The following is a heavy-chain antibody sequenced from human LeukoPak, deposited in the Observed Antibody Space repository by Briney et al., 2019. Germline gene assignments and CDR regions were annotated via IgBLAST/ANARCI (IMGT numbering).Heavy chain of an antibody. J-gene: IGHJ6*03. D-gene: IGHD3-22*01. CDR3: ARDLRHRYYDSSVYYYYMDV. CDR1: GGTFSSYA. V-gene: IGHV1-69*05. CDR2: IIPIFGTA. Sequence: SVKVSCKASGGTFSSYAISWVRQAPGQGLEWMERIIPIFGTANYAQKFQGRVTITTDESTSTAYMELSSLRSEDTAVYYCARDLRHRYYDSSVYYYYMDVWGKGTTVTVSS.